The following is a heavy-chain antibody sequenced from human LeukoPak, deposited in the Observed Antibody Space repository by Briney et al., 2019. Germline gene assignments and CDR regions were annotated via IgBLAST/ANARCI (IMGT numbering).Heavy chain of an antibody. D-gene: IGHD6-13*01. CDR3: ARDHPSSSWCRGYYFDY. CDR2: ISSGSSYI. Sequence: GGSLRLSCAASGFTFNIYSMNWVRQAPGKGLEWVSSISSGSSYIYYADSVKGRFTISRDNAKNSLYLQMNSLRAEDTAVYYCARDHPSSSWCRGYYFDYWGQGTLVTVSS. V-gene: IGHV3-21*01. J-gene: IGHJ4*02. CDR1: GFTFNIYS.